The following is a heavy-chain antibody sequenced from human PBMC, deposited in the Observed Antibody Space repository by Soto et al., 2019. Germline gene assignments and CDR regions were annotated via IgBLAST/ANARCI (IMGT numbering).Heavy chain of an antibody. CDR1: GGSISSGDYY. CDR3: ARAVMVRDWNLPVNYYFDY. V-gene: IGHV4-30-4*01. Sequence: NPSETLSLTCTVSGGSISSGDYYWSWIRQPPGKGLEWIGYIYYSGSTYYNPSLKSRVTISVDTSKNQFSLKLSSVTAADTAVYYCARAVMVRDWNLPVNYYFDYWGQGTLVTVSS. D-gene: IGHD1-1*01. J-gene: IGHJ4*02. CDR2: IYYSGST.